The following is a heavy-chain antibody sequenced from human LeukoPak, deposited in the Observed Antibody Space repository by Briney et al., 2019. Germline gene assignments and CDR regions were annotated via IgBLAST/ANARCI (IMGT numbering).Heavy chain of an antibody. D-gene: IGHD3-9*01. CDR2: ISSDGTTT. CDR3: ASPGDNYAILGLEY. V-gene: IGHV3-74*01. Sequence: PGGSLRLSCAASGFTLSKYWMHWVRQAPGKGLAWVSRISSDGTTTAYADSVKGRFTISRDSAKNMLYLQMNSLRVDDTAMYYFASPGDNYAILGLEYWGQGTLVTVSS. CDR1: GFTLSKYW. J-gene: IGHJ4*02.